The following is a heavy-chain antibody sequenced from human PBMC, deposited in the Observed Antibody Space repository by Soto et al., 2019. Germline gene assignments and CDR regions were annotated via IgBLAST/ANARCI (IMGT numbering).Heavy chain of an antibody. V-gene: IGHV3-15*05. D-gene: IGHD1-26*01. CDR1: GFSFSNGW. J-gene: IGHJ4*02. CDR3: TTDVWE. Sequence: ELQLVESGGGLVKPGGSLRLSCAASGFSFSNGWMSWVRQAPGKGLEWVGRIKSKTDGGTTDYAAPVKGTFTISRDHSTNTLYLQLNLLNIEDTAVYHCTTDVWEWGQGTLVTFSS. CDR2: IKSKTDGGTT.